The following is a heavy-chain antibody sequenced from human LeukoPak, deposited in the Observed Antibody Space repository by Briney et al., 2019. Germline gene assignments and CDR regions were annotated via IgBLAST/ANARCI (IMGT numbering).Heavy chain of an antibody. J-gene: IGHJ6*02. V-gene: IGHV4-39*01. D-gene: IGHD3-3*01. Sequence: PSETLSLTCTVSGGSISSSSYSWGWLRQPPGKGLEWIGSIYYSGSTYYNPSLKSRVTISVDTSKNQYSLKLSSVTAADTAVYYCARHHGRSVYYGMDVWGQGTTVTVSS. CDR3: ARHHGRSVYYGMDV. CDR2: IYYSGST. CDR1: GGSISSSSYS.